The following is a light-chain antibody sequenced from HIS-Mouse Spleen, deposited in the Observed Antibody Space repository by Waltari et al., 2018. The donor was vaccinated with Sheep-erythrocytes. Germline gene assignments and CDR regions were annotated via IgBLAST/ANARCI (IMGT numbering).Light chain of an antibody. CDR1: SSDVGGYKY. Sequence: QSALTQPASVSGSPGQSITISCTGTSSDVGGYKYVSWYQQHPGKAPKLMIYEGSKRPSGVSNRFSGSKSGNTASLTISGLQAEDEADYYCCSYAGSSTPWVFGGGTKLTVL. CDR2: EGS. CDR3: CSYAGSSTPWV. J-gene: IGLJ3*02. V-gene: IGLV2-23*01.